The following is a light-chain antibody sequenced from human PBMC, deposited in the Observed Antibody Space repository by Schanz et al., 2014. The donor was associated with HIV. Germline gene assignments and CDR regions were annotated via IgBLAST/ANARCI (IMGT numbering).Light chain of an antibody. V-gene: IGLV2-14*02. CDR3: SSYTTSSTLV. J-gene: IGLJ2*01. CDR1: SSDIGAYNL. Sequence: QFALTQPASVSGSPGQSITISCTGTSSDIGAYNLTSWYQQHPGKAPKFIIYEGTKRPSGISNRFSGSKSGNTASLTISGLQPEDEADYYCSSYTTSSTLVFGGGTKLTVL. CDR2: EGT.